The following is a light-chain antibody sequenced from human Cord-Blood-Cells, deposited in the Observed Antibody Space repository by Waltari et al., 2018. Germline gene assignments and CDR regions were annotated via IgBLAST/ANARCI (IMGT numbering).Light chain of an antibody. V-gene: IGLV1-47*01. J-gene: IGLJ1*01. CDR2: RNN. CDR1: SPNIGSNY. CDR3: AAWDDSLSGYV. Sequence: QSVLTQPPSASGTPGQRVTISCSGSSPNIGSNYVYLYQPLPGKAPKLLIYRNNQRPSGVPDRFSGSKSGTSASLAISGLRSEDEADYYCAAWDDSLSGYVFGTGTKVTVL.